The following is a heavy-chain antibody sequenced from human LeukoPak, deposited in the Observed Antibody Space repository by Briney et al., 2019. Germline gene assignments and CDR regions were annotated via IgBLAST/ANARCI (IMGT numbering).Heavy chain of an antibody. J-gene: IGHJ4*02. CDR3: AMGAIVAAIDY. CDR2: IDISGGST. D-gene: IGHD5-12*01. V-gene: IGHV3-23*01. CDR1: GFSFSSHA. Sequence: GGSLRLSCAASGFSFSSHAMCWVRQAPGKGLEWVSSIDISGGSTYYADSVKGRFTISRDKSKNTLYLQMSSLRVEDTAVYYCAMGAIVAAIDYWGQGTLVTVSS.